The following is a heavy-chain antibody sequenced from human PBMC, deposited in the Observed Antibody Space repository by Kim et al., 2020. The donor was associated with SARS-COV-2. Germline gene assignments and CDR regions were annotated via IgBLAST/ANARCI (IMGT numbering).Heavy chain of an antibody. V-gene: IGHV1-69*13. CDR2: IIPIFGTA. CDR3: ARLRSSVVVVITSPIYAFDI. D-gene: IGHD3-22*01. J-gene: IGHJ3*02. Sequence: SVKVSCKASGGTFSSYAISWVRQAPGQGLEWMGGIIPIFGTANYAQKFQGRVTITADESTSTAYMELSSLRSEDTAVYYCARLRSSVVVVITSPIYAFDIWGQGTMVTVSS. CDR1: GGTFSSYA.